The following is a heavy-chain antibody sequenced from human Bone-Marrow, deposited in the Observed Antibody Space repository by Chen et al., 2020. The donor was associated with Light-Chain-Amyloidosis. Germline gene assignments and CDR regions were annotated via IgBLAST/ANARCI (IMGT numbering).Heavy chain of an antibody. CDR1: GGSISINSYY. J-gene: IGHJ4*02. V-gene: IGHV4-39*01. Sequence: QLQLQESGPGLVRPSETLSLTCTVSGGSISINSYYWGWIRQPPGKGLEWIGSMAYSGSTYSSPSLKSRVTISVDTPKNQFSLRLNSFTAADTALYYCARMFGFCSGGSCYSAYFDYWGQGALVTVSS. D-gene: IGHD2-15*01. CDR2: MAYSGST. CDR3: ARMFGFCSGGSCYSAYFDY.